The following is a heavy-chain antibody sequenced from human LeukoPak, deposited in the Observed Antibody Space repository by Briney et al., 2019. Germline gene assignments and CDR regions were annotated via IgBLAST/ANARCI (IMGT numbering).Heavy chain of an antibody. Sequence: ASVKVSCKASGFTFTGYYIHWVRQAPGQGLEWMGWINPNSGGTNYAQKFQGRVAMTRDTSISTAYMELTRLRSDDTAVYYCARDLYSSGWYGTFDCWGQGTLVTVSS. J-gene: IGHJ4*02. CDR1: GFTFTGYY. CDR2: INPNSGGT. D-gene: IGHD6-19*01. CDR3: ARDLYSSGWYGTFDC. V-gene: IGHV1-2*02.